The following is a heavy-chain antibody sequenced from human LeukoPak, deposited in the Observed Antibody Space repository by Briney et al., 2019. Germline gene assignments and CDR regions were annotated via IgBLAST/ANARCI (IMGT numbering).Heavy chain of an antibody. CDR3: ARDVSGYDPGRFDY. CDR2: IRYDGSNK. V-gene: IGHV3-30*02. D-gene: IGHD5-12*01. CDR1: GFTFSSYG. J-gene: IGHJ4*02. Sequence: GGSLRLSCAASGFTFSSYGMHWARQAPGKGLEWVAFIRYDGSNKYYADSAKGRFTISRDNSKNTLYLQMNSLRAEDTAVYYCARDVSGYDPGRFDYWGQGTLVTVSS.